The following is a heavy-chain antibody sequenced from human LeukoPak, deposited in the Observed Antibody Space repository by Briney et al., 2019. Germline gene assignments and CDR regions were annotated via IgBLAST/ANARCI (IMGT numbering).Heavy chain of an antibody. CDR3: ARHRRDGSPTQD. V-gene: IGHV4-38-2*02. J-gene: IGHJ4*02. Sequence: SETLSLTCTVSGYSISSGYYWGWIRQSPGKALEWIGNIHHSGNTNYNPSLKSRVTISVDTSKNQFSLKLSSVTAADTAVYYCARHRRDGSPTQDWGQGILVTVSS. D-gene: IGHD5-24*01. CDR1: GYSISSGYY. CDR2: IHHSGNT.